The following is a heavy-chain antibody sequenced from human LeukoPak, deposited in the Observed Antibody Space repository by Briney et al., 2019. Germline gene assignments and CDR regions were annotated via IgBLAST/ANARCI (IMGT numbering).Heavy chain of an antibody. J-gene: IGHJ4*02. D-gene: IGHD2-15*01. CDR1: GFTFRTYG. CDR3: AKDFCSGGSCYVFDF. V-gene: IGHV3-23*01. CDR2: ISSSGPST. Sequence: GGSLRLSCVASGFTFRTYGMSWVRQAPGKGLEWVSSISSSGPSTHYADSVKGRFTISRDNSRNTLYLQMNNVRAEDTAVYHCAKDFCSGGSCYVFDFWGQGTLVTVSS.